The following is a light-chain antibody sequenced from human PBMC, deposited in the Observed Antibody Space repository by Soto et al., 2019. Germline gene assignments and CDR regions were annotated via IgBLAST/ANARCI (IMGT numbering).Light chain of an antibody. CDR2: GAS. CDR3: QQYNNWPPWT. Sequence: EVLMTQSPATLSVSPGERVTLSCRASQSVSSNLALYQQRPGQAPRLLMYGASTRATGIPARFSGSGSGTEFTLTISSLQSEDFAVYYCQQYNNWPPWTFGQGTKVDIK. J-gene: IGKJ1*01. CDR1: QSVSSN. V-gene: IGKV3-15*01.